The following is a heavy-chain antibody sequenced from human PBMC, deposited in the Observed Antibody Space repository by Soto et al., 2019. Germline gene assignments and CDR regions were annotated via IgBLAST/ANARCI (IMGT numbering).Heavy chain of an antibody. V-gene: IGHV1-46*03. D-gene: IGHD3-22*01. Sequence: ASVNVSCKSSGYTFISYFLHWVRQARGQGREWMGIINSSDCCPSYAQKFQGRVTMTRDTSTSTVDMELSSLTTGDTAGSYCAREGSYDSSGLSAFDYWGKGTLVTVSS. CDR3: AREGSYDSSGLSAFDY. CDR1: GYTFISYF. CDR2: INSSDCCP. J-gene: IGHJ4*02.